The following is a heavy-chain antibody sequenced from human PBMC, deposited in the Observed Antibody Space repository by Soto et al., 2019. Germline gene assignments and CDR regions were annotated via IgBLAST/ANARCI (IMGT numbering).Heavy chain of an antibody. CDR3: AKDPFEYSASYPGH. CDR1: GFSFSRFG. J-gene: IGHJ4*02. D-gene: IGHD1-26*01. CDR2: ISHDGGME. V-gene: IGHV3-30*18. Sequence: GGSLRLSCAASGFSFSRFGMNWARQAPGEGLEWVATISHDGGMEHYADSVKGRFTISRDNPLNTLFLQMNNLRADDTAVYYCAKDPFEYSASYPGHWGQGTLVTVSS.